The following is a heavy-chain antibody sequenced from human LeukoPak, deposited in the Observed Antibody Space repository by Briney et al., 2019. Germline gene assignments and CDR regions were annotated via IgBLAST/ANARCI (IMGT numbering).Heavy chain of an antibody. J-gene: IGHJ4*02. CDR2: FDPENGET. CDR3: AIPGGSSRDFDY. V-gene: IGHV1-24*01. CDR1: GYTLTELS. D-gene: IGHD6-13*01. Sequence: ASVKVSCKVSGYTLTELSMHWVRQAPGKGLEWMGGFDPENGETIYAQKFQGRVTMTEDTSTDTAYMELSSLRSEDTAVYYCAIPGGSSRDFDYWGQGTLVTVSS.